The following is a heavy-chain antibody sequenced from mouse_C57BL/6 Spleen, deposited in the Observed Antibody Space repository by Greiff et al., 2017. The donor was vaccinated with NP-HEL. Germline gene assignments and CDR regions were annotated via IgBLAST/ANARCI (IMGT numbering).Heavy chain of an antibody. Sequence: VQGVESGPELVKPGASVKISCKASGYTFTDYYINWVKQRPGQGLEWIGWIFPGSGSTYYNEKFKGKATLTVDKSSSTAYMLLSSLTSEDSAVYFCARWGVVARFFDYWGQGTTLTVSS. J-gene: IGHJ2*01. V-gene: IGHV1-75*01. CDR2: IFPGSGST. CDR3: ARWGVVARFFDY. D-gene: IGHD1-1*01. CDR1: GYTFTDYY.